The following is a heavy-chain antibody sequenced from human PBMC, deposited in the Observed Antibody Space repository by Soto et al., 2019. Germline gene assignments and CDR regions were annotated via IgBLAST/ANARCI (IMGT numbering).Heavy chain of an antibody. CDR1: GGSISSYY. CDR3: ASRLVGADAAFAI. CDR2: IYYSGST. J-gene: IGHJ3*02. Sequence: QVQLQESGPGLVKPSETLSLTCTVSGGSISSYYWSWIRQPPGKGLEWIGYIYYSGSTNYNPSLSSRVTRAVATVKNQITLKLSSVTAADTAVYYCASRLVGADAAFAIWGQGTMVTVSS. D-gene: IGHD1-26*01. V-gene: IGHV4-59*08.